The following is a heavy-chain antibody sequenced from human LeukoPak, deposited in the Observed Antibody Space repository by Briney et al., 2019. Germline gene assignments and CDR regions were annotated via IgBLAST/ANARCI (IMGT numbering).Heavy chain of an antibody. D-gene: IGHD3-22*01. CDR1: GFTFSSYS. CDR3: ARDRQLYDSSGYAHWYFDL. Sequence: GGSLRLSCAASGFTFSSYSMNWVRQAPGKGLEWVSVIYSGGSTYYADSVKGRFTISRDNSKNTLYLQMNSLRAEDTAVYYCARDRQLYDSSGYAHWYFDLWGRGTLVTVSS. V-gene: IGHV3-66*01. CDR2: IYSGGST. J-gene: IGHJ2*01.